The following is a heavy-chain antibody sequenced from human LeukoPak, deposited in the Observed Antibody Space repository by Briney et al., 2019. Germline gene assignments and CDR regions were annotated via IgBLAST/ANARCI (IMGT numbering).Heavy chain of an antibody. J-gene: IGHJ4*02. CDR3: AKDFSGYYFDY. Sequence: GRSLRLSCAASGFTFDDYAMPWVRQAPGKSLEWVSGISWNSGSIGYADSVKGRFTISRDNAKNSLYLQMNSLRAEDTALYYCAKDFSGYYFDYWGQGTLVTVSS. V-gene: IGHV3-9*01. CDR1: GFTFDDYA. CDR2: ISWNSGSI.